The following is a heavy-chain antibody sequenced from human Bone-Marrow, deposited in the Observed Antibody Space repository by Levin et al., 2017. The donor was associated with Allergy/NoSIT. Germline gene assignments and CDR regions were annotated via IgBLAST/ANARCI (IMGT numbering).Heavy chain of an antibody. V-gene: IGHV3-21*01. D-gene: IGHD5-18*01. J-gene: IGHJ4*02. Sequence: GGSLRLSCAASGFTFSSYSMNWVRQAPGKGLEWVSSISSSSSYIYYADSVKGRFTISRDNAKNSLYLQMNSLRAEDTAVYYCARENEEGPIQLWRKYYFDYWGQGTLVTVSS. CDR2: ISSSSSYI. CDR3: ARENEEGPIQLWRKYYFDY. CDR1: GFTFSSYS.